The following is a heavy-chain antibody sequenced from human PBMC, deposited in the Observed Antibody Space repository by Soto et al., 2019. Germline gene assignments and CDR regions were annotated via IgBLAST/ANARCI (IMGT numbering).Heavy chain of an antibody. Sequence: ASVKVSCKASGYSFSTHSMHWVRQAPGQGLEWMGWINGGNGNTKYSQKFRDRVTITRDASASTGYMELSSLRSEGTDVYYCARGKGMEENYYYYGMDVWGQGTTVTVSS. V-gene: IGHV1-3*01. D-gene: IGHD1-1*01. CDR3: ARGKGMEENYYYYGMDV. CDR1: GYSFSTHS. CDR2: INGGNGNT. J-gene: IGHJ6*02.